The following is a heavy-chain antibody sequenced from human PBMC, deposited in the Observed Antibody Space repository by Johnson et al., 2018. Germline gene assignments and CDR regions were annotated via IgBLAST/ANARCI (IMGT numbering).Heavy chain of an antibody. Sequence: VQLVESGGGLVQPGGSLRLSCAASGFTFSSYWMSWVRQAPGKGLEWVANIKQDGSEKYYVDSVKGRFTISRDKAKNSLYLQMNSLRAEDTAVYYCARKLKYCGGDCYRDAFDIWGQGTMVTVSS. V-gene: IGHV3-7*01. J-gene: IGHJ3*02. D-gene: IGHD2-21*02. CDR3: ARKLKYCGGDCYRDAFDI. CDR2: IKQDGSEK. CDR1: GFTFSSYW.